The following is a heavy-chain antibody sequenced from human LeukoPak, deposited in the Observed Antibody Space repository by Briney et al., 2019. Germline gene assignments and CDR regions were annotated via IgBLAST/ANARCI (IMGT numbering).Heavy chain of an antibody. D-gene: IGHD6-19*01. Sequence: GGSLRLSCAGSGFTFSRYSMNWFRQAPGEGLERVSSISSSSRYIFYAGSVKGRFTISRDNANNSLYLQMSSLRAEDTAVYYCARDAQWLVPEGYYFYMDVWGKGTTVTVSS. V-gene: IGHV3-21*01. CDR3: ARDAQWLVPEGYYFYMDV. CDR1: GFTFSRYS. J-gene: IGHJ6*03. CDR2: ISSSSRYI.